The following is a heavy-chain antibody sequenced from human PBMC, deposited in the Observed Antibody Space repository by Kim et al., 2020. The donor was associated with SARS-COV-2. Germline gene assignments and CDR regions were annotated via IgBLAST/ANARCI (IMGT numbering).Heavy chain of an antibody. CDR1: GGSFSGYY. Sequence: SETLSLTCAVYGGSFSGYYWSWIRQPPGKGLEWIGEINHSGSTNYNPSLKSRVTISVDTSKNQFSLKLSSVTAADTAVYYCARGRAIRIAFDIWGQGTMVTVSS. CDR2: INHSGST. V-gene: IGHV4-34*01. CDR3: ARGRAIRIAFDI. D-gene: IGHD4-17*01. J-gene: IGHJ3*02.